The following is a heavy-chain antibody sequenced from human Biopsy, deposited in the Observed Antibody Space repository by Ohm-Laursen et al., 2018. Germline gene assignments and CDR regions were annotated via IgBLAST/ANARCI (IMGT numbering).Heavy chain of an antibody. Sequence: SETLSLTCTVSGDSVSNNFWTWIRQPPGKTLEWIAYKFYGGTTTYNPSLKARVIVSVDPPKSQISLKLTSVTASDTAIYYCARLTRRGNIIFFDYWGQGTLVAVSS. V-gene: IGHV4-59*08. D-gene: IGHD1-26*01. CDR3: ARLTRRGNIIFFDY. CDR1: GDSVSNNF. CDR2: KFYGGTT. J-gene: IGHJ4*02.